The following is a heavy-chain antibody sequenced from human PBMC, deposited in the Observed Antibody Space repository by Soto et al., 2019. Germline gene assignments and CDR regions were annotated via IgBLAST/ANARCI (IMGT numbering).Heavy chain of an antibody. CDR2: FNHSGST. CDR3: ARGGGTRYSYGLPARRNYFDY. CDR1: GGSFSGYY. J-gene: IGHJ4*02. Sequence: QVQLQQWGAGLLKPSETLSLTCAVYGGSFSGYYWSWIRQPPGKGLEWIGEFNHSGSTNYNPSLKSRVTISVDTSKNQFSLKLSSVTAADTAVYYCARGGGTRYSYGLPARRNYFDYWGQGTLVTVSS. D-gene: IGHD5-18*01. V-gene: IGHV4-34*01.